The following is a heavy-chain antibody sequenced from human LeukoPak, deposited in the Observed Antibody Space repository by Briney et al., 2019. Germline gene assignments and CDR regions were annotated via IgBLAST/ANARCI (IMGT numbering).Heavy chain of an antibody. Sequence: GRYLRLSCAASGFTFSSYGMHWVRQAPGKGLEWVAVISYDGSNKYYADSVKGRFTISRDNSKNTLYLQMNSLRAEDTAVYYCARDRGDGYNYFDYWGQGTLVTVSS. V-gene: IGHV3-30*03. J-gene: IGHJ4*02. D-gene: IGHD5-24*01. CDR3: ARDRGDGYNYFDY. CDR2: ISYDGSNK. CDR1: GFTFSSYG.